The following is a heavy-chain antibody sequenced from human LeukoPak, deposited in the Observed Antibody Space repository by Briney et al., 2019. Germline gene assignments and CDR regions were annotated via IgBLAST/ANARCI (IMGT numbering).Heavy chain of an antibody. Sequence: GESLKISCMASGYSFTTYWIGWVRQMPGKGLEWMGIIYPGDSDTRYSPSFQGQVTISADKSISTAYLQWSSLKASDTVKYYCAASIGTAAGTLDYWGQGTLVTVSS. V-gene: IGHV5-51*01. CDR3: AASIGTAAGTLDY. CDR2: IYPGDSDT. CDR1: GYSFTTYW. J-gene: IGHJ4*02. D-gene: IGHD6-13*01.